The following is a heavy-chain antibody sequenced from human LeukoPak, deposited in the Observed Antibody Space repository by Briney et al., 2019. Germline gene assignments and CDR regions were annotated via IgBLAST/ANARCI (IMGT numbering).Heavy chain of an antibody. CDR2: IYYSGST. D-gene: IGHD6-13*01. V-gene: IGHV4-59*01. Sequence: SETLSLTCTVSGGSISSYYWSWIRQPPGKGLEWIGYIYYSGSTNYNPSLKSRVTISVDTSKNQFSLKLSSVTAADTAVYYCARDISGQSRYLDAFDIWGQGTMVTVSS. CDR3: ARDISGQSRYLDAFDI. CDR1: GGSISSYY. J-gene: IGHJ3*02.